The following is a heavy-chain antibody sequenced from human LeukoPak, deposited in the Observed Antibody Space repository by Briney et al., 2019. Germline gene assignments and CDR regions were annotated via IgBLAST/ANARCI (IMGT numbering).Heavy chain of an antibody. CDR2: INTNTGNP. D-gene: IGHD3-3*01. CDR3: ARDGKNGYYDFWSGYYSYYYYYMDV. J-gene: IGHJ6*03. V-gene: IGHV7-4-1*02. Sequence: ASVKVSCKASGYTFTGYYMHWVRQAPGQGLEWMGWINTNTGNPTYAQGFTGRFVFSLDTSVSTAYLQISSLKAEATAVYYCARDGKNGYYDFWSGYYSYYYYYMDVWGKGTTVTVSS. CDR1: GYTFTGYY.